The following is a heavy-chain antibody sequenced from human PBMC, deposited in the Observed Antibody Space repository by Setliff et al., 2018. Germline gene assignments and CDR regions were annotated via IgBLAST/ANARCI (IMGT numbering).Heavy chain of an antibody. Sequence: PGESLKISCKGSGYSFTSYWIGWVRQMPGKGLEWMGIIYPGDSDTRYSPSFQGQVTISADKSISTASLKLSSVTAADMAVYYCAREQWLDPPGYYYMDVWAKGTTVTVSS. V-gene: IGHV5-51*01. CDR3: AREQWLDPPGYYYMDV. CDR1: GYSFTSYW. J-gene: IGHJ6*03. CDR2: IYPGDSDT. D-gene: IGHD6-19*01.